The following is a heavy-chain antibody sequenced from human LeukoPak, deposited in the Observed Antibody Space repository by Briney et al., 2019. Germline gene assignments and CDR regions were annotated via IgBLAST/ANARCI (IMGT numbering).Heavy chain of an antibody. V-gene: IGHV1-69-2*01. CDR3: SPGESIAVAGDDAFDI. CDR1: GYTFTDYY. Sequence: ASVKVSSKVSGYTFTDYYMHWLQQAPGKGLEWMGLVDPEDGETIYAEKFQGRVTITADTSTDTDYMELSSLRSEDTAVYYYSPGESIAVAGDDAFDIWGQGTMVTVSS. CDR2: VDPEDGET. J-gene: IGHJ3*02. D-gene: IGHD6-19*01.